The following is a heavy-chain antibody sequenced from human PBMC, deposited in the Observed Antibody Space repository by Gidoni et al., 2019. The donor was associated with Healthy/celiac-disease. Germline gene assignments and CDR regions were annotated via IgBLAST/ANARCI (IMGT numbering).Heavy chain of an antibody. CDR3: ARDDCSSTSCYDLYYYYGMDV. J-gene: IGHJ6*02. V-gene: IGHV1-69*06. D-gene: IGHD2-2*01. CDR1: GGTFSSYA. Sequence: QVQLVQSGAEVKKPGSSVKVSCKASGGTFSSYAISWLRQAPGQGLEWMGGIIPIFGTANYAQKFQGRVTITADKSTSTAYMELSSLRSEDTAVYYCARDDCSSTSCYDLYYYYGMDVWGQGTTVTVSS. CDR2: IIPIFGTA.